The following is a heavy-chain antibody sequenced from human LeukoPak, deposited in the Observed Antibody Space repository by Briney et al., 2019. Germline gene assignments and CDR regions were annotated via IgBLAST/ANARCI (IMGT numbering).Heavy chain of an antibody. CDR2: IYSDNT. Sequence: PGGSLRLSCAVSGFTLRSYGMSWVRQAPGKGLEWVSFIYSDNTHYSNSVKGRFTISRDNSQNTLYLQMNSLRAEDTAVYYCARRAGAYSHPYDYWGQGTLVTVSS. D-gene: IGHD4/OR15-4a*01. J-gene: IGHJ4*02. CDR3: ARRAGAYSHPYDY. V-gene: IGHV3-53*01. CDR1: GFTLRSYG.